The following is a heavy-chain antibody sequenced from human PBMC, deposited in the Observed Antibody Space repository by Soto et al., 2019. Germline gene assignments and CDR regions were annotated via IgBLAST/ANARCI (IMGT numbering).Heavy chain of an antibody. CDR3: ARGYYGSGSYYNVDWFDP. V-gene: IGHV4-61*01. Sequence: QVQLQESGPGLVKPSETLSLTCTVSGGSVSSGSYYWSWIRQPPGEGLEWIGYIYYRGSTNYNPSLKSRVPIAVDTSKNQFSLKMSSVTAADTAVYYCARGYYGSGSYYNVDWFDPWGQGTLVTVSP. D-gene: IGHD3-10*01. CDR2: IYYRGST. J-gene: IGHJ5*02. CDR1: GGSVSSGSYY.